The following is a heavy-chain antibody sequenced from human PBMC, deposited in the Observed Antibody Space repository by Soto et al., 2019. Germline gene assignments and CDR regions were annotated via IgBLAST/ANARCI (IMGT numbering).Heavy chain of an antibody. Sequence: GGSLRLSCAASGFAFSNAWINWVRQAPGKGLEWVGRIKSKGHGGTTDFAAPVRGRFAISRDDSRNLVYMQVNSLNTEDTAVYYCTTDSYTSVIVVRFDYWGRGTLVTVSS. CDR2: IKSKGHGGTT. CDR1: GFAFSNAW. D-gene: IGHD3-22*01. CDR3: TTDSYTSVIVVRFDY. J-gene: IGHJ4*01. V-gene: IGHV3-15*07.